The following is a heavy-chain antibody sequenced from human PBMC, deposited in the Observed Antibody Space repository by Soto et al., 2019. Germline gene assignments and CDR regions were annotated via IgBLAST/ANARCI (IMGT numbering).Heavy chain of an antibody. CDR3: ARLQDPRYSSSTSCYTVDY. D-gene: IGHD2-2*02. CDR1: GFSLSNARMG. CDR2: IFSNDEK. J-gene: IGHJ4*02. V-gene: IGHV2-26*01. Sequence: GSGPTLVNPTETLTLTCTVSGFSLSNARMGVSWIRQPPGKALEWLAHIFSNDEKSYSTSLKSRLTISKDTSKSQVVLTMTNMDPVDTATYYCARLQDPRYSSSTSCYTVDYWGQGTLVTVSS.